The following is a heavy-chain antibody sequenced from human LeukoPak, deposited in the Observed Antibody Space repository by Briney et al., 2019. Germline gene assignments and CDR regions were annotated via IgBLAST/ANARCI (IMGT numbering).Heavy chain of an antibody. J-gene: IGHJ4*02. CDR3: ARGQWLTH. D-gene: IGHD3-22*01. CDR2: IYHSGST. CDR1: GGSISSGGYS. Sequence: SETLSLTCAVSGGSISSGGYSWSWIRQPPGKGLEWIGYIYHSGSTYYNPSLKSRVTISVDRSKNQFSLKLSSVTAADTAVYYCARGQWLTHWGQGTQVTVSS. V-gene: IGHV4-30-2*01.